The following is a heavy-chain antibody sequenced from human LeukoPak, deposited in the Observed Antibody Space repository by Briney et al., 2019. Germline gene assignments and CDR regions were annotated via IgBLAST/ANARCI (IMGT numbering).Heavy chain of an antibody. D-gene: IGHD3-22*01. CDR2: ISSSGSTV. J-gene: IGHJ4*02. CDR3: ARGGSITMIVVPSVCDY. CDR1: GFSFNRNS. Sequence: PGGSLRLSCVGSGFSFNRNSMIWVRQAPGKGLEWLSSISSSGSTVYYADSVKGRFTISRDNAKNSLYLQMNSLRAEDTAVYYCARGGSITMIVVPSVCDYWGQGTLVTVSS. V-gene: IGHV3-48*01.